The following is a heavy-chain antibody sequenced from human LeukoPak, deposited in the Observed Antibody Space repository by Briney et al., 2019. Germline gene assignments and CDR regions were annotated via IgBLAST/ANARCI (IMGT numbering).Heavy chain of an antibody. D-gene: IGHD3-22*01. Sequence: SETLSLTRTVSGGSISSYYWSWIRQPPGKGLEWIGYIYYSGSTNYNPSLKSRVTISVDTSKNQFSLKLSSVTAADTAVYYCARGGSSDYYDSSGYYGSFDYWGQGTLVTVSS. CDR2: IYYSGST. CDR3: ARGGSSDYYDSSGYYGSFDY. J-gene: IGHJ4*02. CDR1: GGSISSYY. V-gene: IGHV4-59*01.